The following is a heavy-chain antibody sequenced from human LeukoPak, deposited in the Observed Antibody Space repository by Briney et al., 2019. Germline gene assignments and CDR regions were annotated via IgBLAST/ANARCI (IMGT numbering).Heavy chain of an antibody. D-gene: IGHD3-3*01. V-gene: IGHV4-34*01. CDR2: TNHSGST. J-gene: IGHJ4*02. Sequence: SDTVSLTCGVYGVSFSGYYWMCIRPPPGRGGEWIGETNHSGSTNSTPSLKSRVTISVDRSKNQFPLKLSSVPAADTAVYYCASLTGFWSGTRWGQGTLVTVSS. CDR1: GVSFSGYY. CDR3: ASLTGFWSGTR.